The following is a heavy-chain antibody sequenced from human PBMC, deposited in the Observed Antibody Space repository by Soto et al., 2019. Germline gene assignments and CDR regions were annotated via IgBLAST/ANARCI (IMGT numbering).Heavy chain of an antibody. CDR1: GFTFGSYS. D-gene: IGHD6-19*01. CDR2: ISSSSSYI. CDR3: ARDPISCGWREWWFDP. J-gene: IGHJ5*02. V-gene: IGHV3-21*01. Sequence: GGSLRLSCAASGFTFGSYSMNWVRQAPGKGLEWVSSISSSSSYIYYADSVKGRFTISRDNAKNSLYLQMNSLRAEDTAVYYCARDPISCGWREWWFDPWGQGTLVTVSS.